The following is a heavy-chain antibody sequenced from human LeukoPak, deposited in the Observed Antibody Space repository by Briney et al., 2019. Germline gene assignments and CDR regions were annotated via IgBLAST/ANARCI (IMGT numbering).Heavy chain of an antibody. V-gene: IGHV4-59*08. J-gene: IGHJ6*03. CDR3: ARRKVTIFGVVSGYYYYMDV. CDR1: GGSISSYY. D-gene: IGHD3-3*01. Sequence: SETLSLTCTVSGGSISSYYWSWIRQPPGKGLEWIGYIYYSGSTNYNPSLKSRVTISVDTSKNQFSLKLSSVIAADTAVYYCARRKVTIFGVVSGYYYYMDVWGKGTTVTVSS. CDR2: IYYSGST.